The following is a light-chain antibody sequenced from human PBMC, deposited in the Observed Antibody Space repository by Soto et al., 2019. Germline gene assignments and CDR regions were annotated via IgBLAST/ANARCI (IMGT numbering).Light chain of an antibody. J-gene: IGLJ1*01. V-gene: IGLV2-8*01. CDR3: SSYAGSNNFV. CDR1: SSDVGGYNY. CDR2: EVS. Sequence: QSALTQPPSASGSPGQSVTISCTGTSSDVGGYNYVSWYQQHPGKAPKLMIYEVSKRPSGVPDRFSGSKSGNTASLTVSGLQAEGEADYYCSSYAGSNNFVFGTGTKVTDL.